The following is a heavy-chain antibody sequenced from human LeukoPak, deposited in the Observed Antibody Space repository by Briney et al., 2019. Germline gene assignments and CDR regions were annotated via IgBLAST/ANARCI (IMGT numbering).Heavy chain of an antibody. CDR2: IYHSGST. V-gene: IGHV4-4*02. Sequence: SETLSLTCAVSGGSISSSNWWSWVRQPPGKGLEWIGEIYHSGSTNYNPSLKSRVTISVDKSKNQFSLKLSSVTAADTAVYYCARASYSGSPNFDYWGQGTLVTVSS. CDR3: ARASYSGSPNFDY. D-gene: IGHD1-26*01. J-gene: IGHJ4*02. CDR1: GGSISSSNW.